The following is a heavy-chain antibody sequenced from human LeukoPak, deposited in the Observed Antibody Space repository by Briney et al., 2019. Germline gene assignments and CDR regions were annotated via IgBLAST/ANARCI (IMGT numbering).Heavy chain of an antibody. D-gene: IGHD2-2*01. V-gene: IGHV1-18*01. CDR1: GYTFTSYG. J-gene: IGHJ4*02. Sequence: ASVKVSCKASGYTFTSYGISCVRQAPGQGLEWMGWISAYNGNTNYAQKLQGRVTMTTDTSTSTAYMELRSLRSDDTAVYYCARDDYTPGYYSRDYWGQGTLVTVSS. CDR2: ISAYNGNT. CDR3: ARDDYTPGYYSRDY.